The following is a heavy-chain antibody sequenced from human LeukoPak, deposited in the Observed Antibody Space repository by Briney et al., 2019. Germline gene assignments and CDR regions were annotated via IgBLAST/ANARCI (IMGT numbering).Heavy chain of an antibody. Sequence: GGSLRLSCAASGFTVSSNYMSWVRQAPGKGLEWVSVIYSGGSTYYADSVKGRFTISRDNSKNTLYLQMNSLRAEDTAVYYCARDITMIVVDAFDIWGQGTMVTVSS. J-gene: IGHJ3*02. V-gene: IGHV3-53*01. D-gene: IGHD3-22*01. CDR2: IYSGGST. CDR3: ARDITMIVVDAFDI. CDR1: GFTVSSNY.